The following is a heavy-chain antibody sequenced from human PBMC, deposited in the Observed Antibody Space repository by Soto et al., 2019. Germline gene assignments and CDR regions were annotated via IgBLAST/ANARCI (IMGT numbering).Heavy chain of an antibody. CDR1: GAAMSSYY. Sequence: SETLSVTCTVSGAAMSSYYWSWIRQSPGKGLEWIGYTYNSGTIDYNPSLKSRVTISVERSKFQFSLRLTSVTAADTAVYFCATDSTGYYSDAFDVWGQGARVTVSS. CDR2: TYNSGTI. J-gene: IGHJ3*01. D-gene: IGHD3-22*01. V-gene: IGHV4-59*03. CDR3: ATDSTGYYSDAFDV.